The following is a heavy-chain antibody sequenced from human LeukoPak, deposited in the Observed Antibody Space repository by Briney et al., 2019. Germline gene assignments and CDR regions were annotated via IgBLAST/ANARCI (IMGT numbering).Heavy chain of an antibody. D-gene: IGHD3-10*01. J-gene: IGHJ4*02. CDR3: TKDHGSGSYYFDY. CDR1: GFTFSNVW. CDR2: IKSKTDGGTV. V-gene: IGHV3-15*01. Sequence: GGSLRLPCAASGFTFSNVWMSWVRQAPGKGLEWVGRIKSKTDGGTVDYAAPVRGRFTISRDDLKNTLYLEMNSLKTEDTAVYYCTKDHGSGSYYFDYWGQGTLVTVSS.